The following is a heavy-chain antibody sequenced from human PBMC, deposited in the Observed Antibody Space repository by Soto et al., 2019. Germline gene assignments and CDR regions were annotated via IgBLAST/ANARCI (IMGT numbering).Heavy chain of an antibody. Sequence: GASVNVSCAASGGAYVSYAISWVRQAPGPGLEWMGGIIPIFGTANYAQKFQGRVTITADESTSTAYMELSSLRSEDTAVYYCARDPHGSGSSDYYGMDVWGQGTTVTVSS. CDR3: ARDPHGSGSSDYYGMDV. V-gene: IGHV1-69*01. CDR2: IIPIFGTA. J-gene: IGHJ6*02. CDR1: GGAYVSYA. D-gene: IGHD3-10*01.